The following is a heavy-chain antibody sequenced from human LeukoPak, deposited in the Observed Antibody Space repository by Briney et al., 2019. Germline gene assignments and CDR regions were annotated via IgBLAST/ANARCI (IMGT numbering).Heavy chain of an antibody. D-gene: IGHD3-10*01. CDR2: INHSGST. J-gene: IGHJ4*02. CDR1: GGSFSGYY. Sequence: SETLSLTCAVYGGSFSGYYWSWIRQPPGKGLEWIGEINHSGSTNYNPSLKSRVTISVDTSKNQFSLKLSSVTAADTAVYYCARGGKTVLLWFGGPYYFDYWGQGTLVTVSS. CDR3: ARGGKTVLLWFGGPYYFDY. V-gene: IGHV4-34*01.